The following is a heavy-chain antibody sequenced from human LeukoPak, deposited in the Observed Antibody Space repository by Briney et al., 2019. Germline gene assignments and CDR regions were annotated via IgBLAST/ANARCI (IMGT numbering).Heavy chain of an antibody. CDR1: GFIFNSYA. V-gene: IGHV3-23*01. J-gene: IGHJ4*02. D-gene: IGHD4-23*01. CDR3: ARSRFSGNYVFDY. CDR2: ISGSGSNT. Sequence: QAGGSLRLSCAASGFIFNSYAITWVRQAPGKGPEWVSGISGSGSNTYYADSVKGRFTISRDNSKNTLYLQMNSLRAEDTAVYYCARSRFSGNYVFDYWGQGTLVIVSS.